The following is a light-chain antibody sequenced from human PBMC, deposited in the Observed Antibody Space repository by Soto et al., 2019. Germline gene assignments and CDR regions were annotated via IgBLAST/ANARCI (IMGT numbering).Light chain of an antibody. CDR2: GNN. J-gene: IGLJ2*01. CDR1: SCNIGAGYD. Sequence: QSALTQPPSASGAPGQRVTISCTGSSCNIGAGYDVHWYQQLPGTAPKLLISGNNNRPSGVPDRFSGAKSGTSASLAIIGRQEEDDADHDCQSTDISLMNVVFGGGTQLTVL. V-gene: IGLV1-40*01. CDR3: QSTDISLMNVV.